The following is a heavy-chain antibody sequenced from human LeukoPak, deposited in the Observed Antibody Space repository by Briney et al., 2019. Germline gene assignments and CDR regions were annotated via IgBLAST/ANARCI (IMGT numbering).Heavy chain of an antibody. D-gene: IGHD2-15*01. J-gene: IGHJ4*02. CDR1: GFTFSSYA. CDR3: AKGRCGGGSCSYYFDY. CDR2: ISGSGGGT. V-gene: IGHV3-23*01. Sequence: GGSLRLSCVASGFTFSSYAMSWVRQAPGRGLEWVSDISGSGGGTYYADSVKGRFTVSRDNSKNTLYLQMNSLRVEDMAVYYCAKGRCGGGSCSYYFDYWGQGTLATVSS.